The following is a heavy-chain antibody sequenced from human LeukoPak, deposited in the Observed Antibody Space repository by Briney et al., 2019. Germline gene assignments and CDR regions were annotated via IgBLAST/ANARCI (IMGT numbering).Heavy chain of an antibody. D-gene: IGHD3-22*01. V-gene: IGHV3-23*01. CDR2: ISGSAGTT. Sequence: GGSLRLSCTASGFAFDNSVMSWVRQAPGKGLEWVSGISGSAGTTYYAASVKGRFTISRDNSTNTLYLQMNSLRAENTAVYYCAKDQSVVITSVGDYWGQGTLVAVSS. CDR3: AKDQSVVITSVGDY. J-gene: IGHJ4*02. CDR1: GFAFDNSV.